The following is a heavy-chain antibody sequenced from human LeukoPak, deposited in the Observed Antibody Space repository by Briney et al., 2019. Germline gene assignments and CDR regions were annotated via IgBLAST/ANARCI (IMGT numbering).Heavy chain of an antibody. V-gene: IGHV1-69*13. Sequence: EASVKVSCKASGGTFSSYAISWVRQAPGQGLEWMGGIIPIFGTANYAQKFQGRVTITADESTSTTYMELSSLRSEDTAVYYCARGLDDYFDYWGQGTLVTVSS. CDR2: IIPIFGTA. J-gene: IGHJ4*02. CDR1: GGTFSSYA. D-gene: IGHD6-19*01. CDR3: ARGLDDYFDY.